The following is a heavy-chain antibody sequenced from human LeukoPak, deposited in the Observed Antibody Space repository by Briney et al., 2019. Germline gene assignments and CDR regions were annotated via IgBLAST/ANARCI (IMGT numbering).Heavy chain of an antibody. V-gene: IGHV3-74*01. CDR1: GFTFSSYW. CDR2: INSDGSST. CDR3: ARGSSSGSFGGLDI. J-gene: IGHJ3*02. D-gene: IGHD3-22*01. Sequence: SGRSLRLSCAASGFTFSSYWMHWVRQAPGKGLVWVSRINSDGSSTTYADSVKGRFTISRDTAKNTLYLQMNSLRAEDTAIYHCARGSSSGSFGGLDIWGQGTMVTVSS.